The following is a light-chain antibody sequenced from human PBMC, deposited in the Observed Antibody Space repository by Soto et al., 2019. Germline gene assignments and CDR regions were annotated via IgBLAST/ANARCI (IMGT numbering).Light chain of an antibody. J-gene: IGKJ4*01. CDR1: QGISSY. CDR2: AAS. Sequence: DIQLTQSPSFLSASVGDRVTITCRASQGISSYLAWYQQKPGKAPKLLIYAASGLQRGVPSRFSGSGFGTDFTLTISSLQPEDFATYYCQQANSFPLTFGGGTKVDIK. CDR3: QQANSFPLT. V-gene: IGKV1-12*01.